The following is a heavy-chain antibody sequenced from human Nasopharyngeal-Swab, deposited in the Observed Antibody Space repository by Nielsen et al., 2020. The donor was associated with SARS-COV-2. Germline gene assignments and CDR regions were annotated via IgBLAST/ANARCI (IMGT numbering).Heavy chain of an antibody. CDR2: ISSSSSTI. CDR1: GFTFSSYS. D-gene: IGHD3-3*01. Sequence: GGSQRLSCAASGFTFSSYSMNWVREARGKGLEGVSYISSSSSTIYYADSVKGRFTISRDNAKNSLYLQMNSLRAEDTAVYYCARDPDYDFWSGYCKSFDYWGQGTLVTVSS. CDR3: ARDPDYDFWSGYCKSFDY. J-gene: IGHJ4*02. V-gene: IGHV3-48*04.